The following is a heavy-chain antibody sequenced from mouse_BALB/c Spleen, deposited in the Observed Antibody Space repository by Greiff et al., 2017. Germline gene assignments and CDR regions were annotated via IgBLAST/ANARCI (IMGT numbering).Heavy chain of an antibody. CDR3: ALPPYAMDY. D-gene: IGHD2-10*01. CDR2: INPSTGYT. Sequence: VQLQQSGAELAKPGASVKMSCKASGYTFTSYWMHWVKQRPGQGLEWIGYINPSTGYTEYNQKFKDKATLTADKSSSTAYMQLSSLTSEDSAGYYCALPPYAMDYWGQGTSVTVSS. CDR1: GYTFTSYW. J-gene: IGHJ4*01. V-gene: IGHV1-7*01.